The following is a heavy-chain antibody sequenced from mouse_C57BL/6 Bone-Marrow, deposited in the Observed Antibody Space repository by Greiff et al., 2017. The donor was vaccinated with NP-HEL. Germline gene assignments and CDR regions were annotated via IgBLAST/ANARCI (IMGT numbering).Heavy chain of an antibody. V-gene: IGHV14-4*01. D-gene: IGHD1-1*01. J-gene: IGHJ2*01. Sequence: VHVKQSGAELVRPGASVKLSCTASGFNIKDDYMHWVKQRPEQGLEWIGWIDPENGDTEYASKFQGKATITADTSSNTAYLQLSSLTSEDTAVYYCTTSITTVVHYWGQGTTLTVSS. CDR2: IDPENGDT. CDR3: TTSITTVVHY. CDR1: GFNIKDDY.